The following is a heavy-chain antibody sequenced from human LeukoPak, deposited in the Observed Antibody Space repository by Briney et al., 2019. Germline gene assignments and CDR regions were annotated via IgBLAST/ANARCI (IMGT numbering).Heavy chain of an antibody. V-gene: IGHV4-39*01. Sequence: SETLSLTRNVSGDSISSRSYYWGWIRQPPGKGLEWIGSIYFSGSAHYNPSLKSRVTIFVDRSKNQFSLEVRSVTAADTAVYFCARLGDLLTGYYFESWGQGTLVIVSS. CDR1: GDSISSRSYY. CDR2: IYFSGSA. CDR3: ARLGDLLTGYYFES. D-gene: IGHD3-9*01. J-gene: IGHJ4*02.